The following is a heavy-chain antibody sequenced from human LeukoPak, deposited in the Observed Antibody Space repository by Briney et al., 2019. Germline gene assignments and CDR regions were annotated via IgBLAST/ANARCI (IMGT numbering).Heavy chain of an antibody. V-gene: IGHV1-2*06. Sequence: ASVKVSCKASGYTFTGYYMHWVRQAPGQGLEWMGRINPNSGGTNYAQKFQGRVTMTRDTSISTAYMELSSLRSEDTAVYYCARDRGERGSSWSLPAHGFDIWGQGTMVTVSS. CDR3: ARDRGERGSSWSLPAHGFDI. CDR2: INPNSGGT. J-gene: IGHJ3*02. CDR1: GYTFTGYY. D-gene: IGHD6-13*01.